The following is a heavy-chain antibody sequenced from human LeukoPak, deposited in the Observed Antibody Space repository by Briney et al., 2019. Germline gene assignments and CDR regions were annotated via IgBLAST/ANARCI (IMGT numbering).Heavy chain of an antibody. CDR3: ARGQVVRGVTDYYYYGMDV. CDR1: GVSISSSSYY. V-gene: IGHV4-39*01. Sequence: SETLSLTCTGSGVSISSSSYYWRWLRQPPGKGLEWIACIYYSGSTYYNPSLKSRVTIPVDTSKNQFSLKLSSVTAADTAVYYCARGQVVRGVTDYYYYGMDVWGQGTTVTVSS. D-gene: IGHD3-10*01. CDR2: IYYSGST. J-gene: IGHJ6*02.